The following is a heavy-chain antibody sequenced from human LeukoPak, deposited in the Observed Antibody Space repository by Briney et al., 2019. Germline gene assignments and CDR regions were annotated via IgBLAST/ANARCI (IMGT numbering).Heavy chain of an antibody. CDR3: ARAYCSSTSCYWGDAFDI. V-gene: IGHV3-48*03. CDR1: GFTFSSYE. D-gene: IGHD2-2*01. Sequence: GGSLRLSCAASGFTFSSYEMNWVRQAPGKGLEWVSYISSSGSTIYYADSVKGRFTISRDNAKNSLHLQMNSLRAEDTAVYYCARAYCSSTSCYWGDAFDIWGQGTMVTVSS. J-gene: IGHJ3*02. CDR2: ISSSGSTI.